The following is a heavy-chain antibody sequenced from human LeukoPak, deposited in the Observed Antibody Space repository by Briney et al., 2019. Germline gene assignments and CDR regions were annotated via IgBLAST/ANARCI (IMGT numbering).Heavy chain of an antibody. D-gene: IGHD6-13*01. J-gene: IGHJ4*01. Sequence: GGSLRLSCAASGFTFRSYSMNWVRQAPGKGLEWVSYISSSSSNIYYVDSVKGRFTISRDNAKNSLYLQMNSLRDEDTAVYYCARGRYSSSWDIFYNWGPRKPVTASS. CDR3: ARGRYSSSWDIFYN. CDR2: ISSSSSNI. CDR1: GFTFRSYS. V-gene: IGHV3-48*02.